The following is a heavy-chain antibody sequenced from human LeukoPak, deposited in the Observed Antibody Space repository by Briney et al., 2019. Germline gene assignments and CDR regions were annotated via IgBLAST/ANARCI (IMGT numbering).Heavy chain of an antibody. V-gene: IGHV3-21*01. CDR3: ARDKYGSGSYSWSKRLDS. CDR2: ISSSSSYI. D-gene: IGHD3-10*01. J-gene: IGHJ4*02. Sequence: GGSLRLSCAASGFTFSSYNMNWVRQAPGKGLEWVSFISSSSSYIYYADSVKGRFTISRYNAKSSLYLQMNNLRAEDTAVYYCARDKYGSGSYSWSKRLDSWGQGTLVTVSS. CDR1: GFTFSSYN.